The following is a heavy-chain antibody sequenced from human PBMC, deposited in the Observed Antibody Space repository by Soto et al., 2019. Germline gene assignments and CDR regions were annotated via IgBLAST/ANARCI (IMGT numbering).Heavy chain of an antibody. CDR2: ISWDGGST. CDR1: GFTFDDYT. J-gene: IGHJ6*02. D-gene: IGHD1-26*01. V-gene: IGHV3-43*01. Sequence: GGSLRLSCAASGFTFDDYTMHWVRQAPGKGLEWVSLISWDGGSTYYADSVKGRFTMSRDNSKNSLYLQMNSLRTEDTALYYCAKDMGYSGSYRWGGYYYYGMDVWGQGTTVTVSS. CDR3: AKDMGYSGSYRWGGYYYYGMDV.